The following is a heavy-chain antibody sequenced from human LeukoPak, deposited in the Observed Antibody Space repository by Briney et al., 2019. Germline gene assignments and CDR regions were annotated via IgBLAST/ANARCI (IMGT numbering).Heavy chain of an antibody. J-gene: IGHJ4*02. CDR3: ARDFGYYFDY. CDR1: GFPFSSYA. Sequence: PGGSLRLSCAASGFPFSSYAMHWVRQAPGKGLEWVAVISYDGSNKYYADSVKGRFTISRDNSKNTLYLQMNSLRAEDTAVYYCARDFGYYFDYWGQGTLVTVSS. V-gene: IGHV3-30-3*01. D-gene: IGHD3-10*01. CDR2: ISYDGSNK.